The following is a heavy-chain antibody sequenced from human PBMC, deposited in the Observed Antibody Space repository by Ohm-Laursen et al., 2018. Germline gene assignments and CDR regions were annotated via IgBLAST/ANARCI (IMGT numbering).Heavy chain of an antibody. CDR2: ISRGSHYI. Sequence: SLRLSCTASGFSFSSYNMMWVRQAPGKGLEWVSSISRGSHYIYYADSVKGRFTISRDNAKNSLFLQMNSLRAEDTAIYYCAKGFSLSCYTGCDCWGQEPWSPSPQ. V-gene: IGHV3-21*04. CDR1: GFSFSSYN. J-gene: IGHJ4*01. CDR3: AKGFSLSCYTGCDC. D-gene: IGHD2-2*02.